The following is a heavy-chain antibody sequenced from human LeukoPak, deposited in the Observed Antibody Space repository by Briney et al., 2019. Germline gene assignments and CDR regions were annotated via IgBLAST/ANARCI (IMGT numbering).Heavy chain of an antibody. Sequence: PGGSLRLSCAASGFTFSSYGMHWVRQAPGKGLEWVAFIRYDGSNKYYADSVKGRFTISRDNSKNTLYVQMNGLRAEDTAVYYCARVGYTYGFLGAFDIWGQGTMVTVSS. CDR2: IRYDGSNK. CDR3: ARVGYTYGFLGAFDI. D-gene: IGHD3/OR15-3a*01. V-gene: IGHV3-30*02. CDR1: GFTFSSYG. J-gene: IGHJ3*02.